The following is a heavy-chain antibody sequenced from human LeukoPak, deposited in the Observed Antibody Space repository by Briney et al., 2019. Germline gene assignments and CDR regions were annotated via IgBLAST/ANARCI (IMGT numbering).Heavy chain of an antibody. J-gene: IGHJ4*02. CDR3: ARDGAIQLWPNFDY. CDR1: GFTFSNYA. D-gene: IGHD5-18*01. Sequence: GGSLRLSCAASGFTFSNYAMSWVRQAPGKGLEWVSGISGNGGSTYYAESVKGRFTISRDNSKNTLYLQMNSLRAEDTAVYYCARDGAIQLWPNFDYWGQGTLVTVSS. V-gene: IGHV3-23*01. CDR2: ISGNGGST.